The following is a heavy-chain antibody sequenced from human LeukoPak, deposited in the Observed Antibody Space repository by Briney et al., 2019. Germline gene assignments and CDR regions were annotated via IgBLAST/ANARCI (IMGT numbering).Heavy chain of an antibody. J-gene: IGHJ3*02. V-gene: IGHV3-21*01. Sequence: GGSLRLSCAASGFTFSSYSMNWVRQAPGKGLEWVSSISSSSSYIYYADSVKGRFTISRDNAKNSLYLQMNSLRAEDTAVYYCAREDVAAADEDPFDIWGQATMVTVSS. D-gene: IGHD6-13*01. CDR1: GFTFSSYS. CDR2: ISSSSSYI. CDR3: AREDVAAADEDPFDI.